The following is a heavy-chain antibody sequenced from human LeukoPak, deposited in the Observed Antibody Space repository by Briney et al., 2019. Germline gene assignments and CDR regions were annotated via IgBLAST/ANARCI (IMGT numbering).Heavy chain of an antibody. D-gene: IGHD2-15*01. CDR2: IYHSGST. CDR1: GGSISSGGYS. Sequence: PSETLSLTCAVSGGSISSGGYSWSWIRQPPGKGLEWIGYIYHSGSTYYNPSLKSRVTISVDTSKNQFSLKLSSVTAADTAVYYCARDHEGYCSGGSCYHNWFDPWGQGTLVTVSS. J-gene: IGHJ5*02. CDR3: ARDHEGYCSGGSCYHNWFDP. V-gene: IGHV4-30-2*05.